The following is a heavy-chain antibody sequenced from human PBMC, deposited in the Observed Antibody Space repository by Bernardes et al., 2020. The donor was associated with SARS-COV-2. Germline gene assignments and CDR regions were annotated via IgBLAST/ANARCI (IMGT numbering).Heavy chain of an antibody. CDR2: IYYSGST. D-gene: IGHD2-15*01. J-gene: IGHJ4*02. CDR1: GGSISSYY. CDR3: ARVSRLVVLDY. V-gene: IGHV4-59*01. Sequence: SETLSLTCTVSGGSISSYYWSWIRQPPGKGLEWIGYIYYSGSTNYNPSLKSRVTISVDTSKNQFSLKLSSVTAADTAVYYCARVSRLVVLDYWGQGTLVTVSS.